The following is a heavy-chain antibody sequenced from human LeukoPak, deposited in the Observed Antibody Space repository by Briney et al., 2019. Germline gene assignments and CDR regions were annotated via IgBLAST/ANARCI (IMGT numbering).Heavy chain of an antibody. J-gene: IGHJ4*02. CDR3: ARTLYYYDSSGYFY. CDR2: ISHSSSKI. D-gene: IGHD3-22*01. V-gene: IGHV3-48*01. CDR1: GLTFSKYS. Sequence: GGSLRLSCAATGLTFSKYSMNWVRQAPGKGLEWVSYISHSSSKILYADSVKGRFTISRDNAKNSLYLQMNSLRAQDTAVYYCARTLYYYDSSGYFYWGQGTLVTVSS.